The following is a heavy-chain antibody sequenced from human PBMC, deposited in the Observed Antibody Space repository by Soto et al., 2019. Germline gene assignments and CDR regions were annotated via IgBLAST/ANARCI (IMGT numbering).Heavy chain of an antibody. J-gene: IGHJ6*02. Sequence: GESLKISCKGSGYSFTSYWISWVRQMPGKGLEWMGRIDPSDSYTNYSPSFQGHVTISADKSISTAYLQWSSLKASDTAMYYCARHRKYDILTGSSYYYYGMDVWGQGTTVTVSS. CDR1: GYSFTSYW. V-gene: IGHV5-10-1*01. D-gene: IGHD3-9*01. CDR3: ARHRKYDILTGSSYYYYGMDV. CDR2: IDPSDSYT.